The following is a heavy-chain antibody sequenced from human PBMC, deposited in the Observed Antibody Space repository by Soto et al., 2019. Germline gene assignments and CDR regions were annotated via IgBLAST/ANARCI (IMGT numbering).Heavy chain of an antibody. CDR1: GGSFSGYY. J-gene: IGHJ4*02. CDR2: INHSGST. V-gene: IGHV4-34*01. Sequence: QVQLQQWGAGLLKPSETLSLTCAVYGGSFSGYYWSWIRQPPGKGLEWIGEINHSGSTNYNPSLKSRVTISVDTSNNQFSLKLSSVTAADTAVYYCARGQNVDTAMPNGYYFDYWGQGTLVTVSS. CDR3: ARGQNVDTAMPNGYYFDY. D-gene: IGHD5-18*01.